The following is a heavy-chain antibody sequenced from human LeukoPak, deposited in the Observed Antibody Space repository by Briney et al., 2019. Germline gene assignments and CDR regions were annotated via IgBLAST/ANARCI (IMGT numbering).Heavy chain of an antibody. V-gene: IGHV4-4*07. J-gene: IGHJ4*02. Sequence: PSETLSLTCTVSGDSISSYYWSWIRQPAGKGLEWIGRIYTSGSTNYNPSLKSRVTMSVDTSKNQFSLKLSSVTAADTAVYYCARRVYSSGWYPTGDYFDYWGQGILVTVSS. D-gene: IGHD6-19*01. CDR3: ARRVYSSGWYPTGDYFDY. CDR2: IYTSGST. CDR1: GDSISSYY.